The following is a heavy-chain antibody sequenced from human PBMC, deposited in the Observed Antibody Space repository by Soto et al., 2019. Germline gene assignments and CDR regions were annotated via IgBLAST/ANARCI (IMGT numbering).Heavy chain of an antibody. V-gene: IGHV4-59*01. D-gene: IGHD3-22*01. CDR1: GSSISSYY. CDR3: ARGVGYYDSSGYYSFDY. J-gene: IGHJ4*02. CDR2: IYYSGGT. Sequence: SETLSLTCTVSGSSISSYYWSWIRQPPGKALEWIGYIYYSGGTNYNPSLKSRVTISVDTSENQFSLKLSSVTAADTAVYYCARGVGYYDSSGYYSFDYWGQGTLVTVSS.